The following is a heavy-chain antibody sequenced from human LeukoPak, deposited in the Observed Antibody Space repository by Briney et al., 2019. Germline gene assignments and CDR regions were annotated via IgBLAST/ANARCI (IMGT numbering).Heavy chain of an antibody. J-gene: IGHJ6*03. CDR1: GGSFSGHY. V-gene: IGHV4-34*01. CDR3: ARGLREFGYYYYHMDV. Sequence: SETLSLTCAVYGGSFSGHYWSWIRQPPGKGLEWIAEINHSGITNYNPSLKSRLTISVDTSKNQFSLRLSSVTAADTAVYYCARGLREFGYYYYHMDVWGKGTTVTVS. D-gene: IGHD3-10*01. CDR2: INHSGIT.